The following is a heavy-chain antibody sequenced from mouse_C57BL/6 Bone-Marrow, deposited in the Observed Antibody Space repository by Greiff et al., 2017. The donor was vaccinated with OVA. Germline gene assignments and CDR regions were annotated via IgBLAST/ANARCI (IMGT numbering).Heavy chain of an antibody. CDR1: GYTFTSYW. Sequence: QVQLQQPGAELVMPGASVKLSCKASGYTFTSYWMHWVKQRPGQGLEWIGEIDPSDSYTNYTQKFKGKSTLTVDKSSSTAYMQLSSLTSEDSAVYYCARADYINYVAWFAYWGQGTLVTVSA. CDR2: IDPSDSYT. D-gene: IGHD2-5*01. CDR3: ARADYINYVAWFAY. J-gene: IGHJ3*01. V-gene: IGHV1-69*01.